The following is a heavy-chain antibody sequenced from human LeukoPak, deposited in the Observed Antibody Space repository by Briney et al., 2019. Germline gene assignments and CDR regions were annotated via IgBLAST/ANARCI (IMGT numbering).Heavy chain of an antibody. D-gene: IGHD2-21*02. J-gene: IGHJ3*02. CDR1: GFTFSSYS. Sequence: GGSLRLSCAASGFTFSSYSMNWVRQAPGKGPEWVSYISSSSSTIYYADSVKGRFTISRDNAKNSLYLQMNSLRAEDTAVYYCARDVSDFGGAVVVTARDGDDDFDIWGQGTMVTVSS. V-gene: IGHV3-48*01. CDR2: ISSSSSTI. CDR3: ARDVSDFGGAVVVTARDGDDDFDI.